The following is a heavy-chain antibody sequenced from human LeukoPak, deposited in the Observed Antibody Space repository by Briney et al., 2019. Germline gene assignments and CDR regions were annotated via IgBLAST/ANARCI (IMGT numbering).Heavy chain of an antibody. V-gene: IGHV3-7*01. J-gene: IGHJ4*02. D-gene: IGHD6-19*01. CDR3: ARVGYSSGWYSGYFDY. Sequence: PGGSLRLSCAASGFTFSSYWMSWVRQAPGKGLEWVANIKQDGSVKYYVDSVKGRFTISRDNAKNSLYLQMNSLRAEDTAVYYCARVGYSSGWYSGYFDYWGQGTLVTVSS. CDR2: IKQDGSVK. CDR1: GFTFSSYW.